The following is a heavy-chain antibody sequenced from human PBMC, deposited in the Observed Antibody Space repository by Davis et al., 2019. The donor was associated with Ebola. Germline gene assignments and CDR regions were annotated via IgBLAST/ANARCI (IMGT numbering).Heavy chain of an antibody. CDR1: GYSISSGYY. CDR2: INHSGST. V-gene: IGHV4-38-2*02. D-gene: IGHD4-17*01. CDR3: ARENDYGDEGGWFDP. J-gene: IGHJ5*02. Sequence: SETLSLTCTVSGYSISSGYYWGWIRQPPGKGLEWIGEINHSGSTNYNPSLKSRVTISVDTSKNQFSLKLSSVTAADTAVYYCARENDYGDEGGWFDPWGQGTLVTVSS.